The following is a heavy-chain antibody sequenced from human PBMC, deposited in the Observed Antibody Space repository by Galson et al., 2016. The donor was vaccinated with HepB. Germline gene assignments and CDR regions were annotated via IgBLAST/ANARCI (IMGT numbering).Heavy chain of an antibody. CDR1: GFALSSFN. Sequence: SLRLSCAASGFALSSFNMNWVRQAPGKGLEWVSYISTTSGTIYYADSVKGRFTISRDNAKNSLFLQMTSLRDEDSAVYYCARNTWPPGDYWGQGTLVTVSS. V-gene: IGHV3-48*02. CDR3: ARNTWPPGDY. CDR2: ISTTSGTI. J-gene: IGHJ4*02. D-gene: IGHD3-16*01.